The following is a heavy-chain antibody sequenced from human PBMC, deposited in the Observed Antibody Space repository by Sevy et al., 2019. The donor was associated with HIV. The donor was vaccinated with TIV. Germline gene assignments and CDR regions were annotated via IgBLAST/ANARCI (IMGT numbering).Heavy chain of an antibody. V-gene: IGHV3-30-3*01. J-gene: IGHJ4*02. Sequence: GGSLRLSCAASGFTFSSYAMHWVRQAPGKGLEWVAVISYDGSNKYYADSVKGRFTISRDNSKNTLDLQMNSLRAEDTAVYYCARDLRADILLLWFGEIDYWGQGTLVTVSS. CDR3: ARDLRADILLLWFGEIDY. CDR2: ISYDGSNK. CDR1: GFTFSSYA. D-gene: IGHD3-10*01.